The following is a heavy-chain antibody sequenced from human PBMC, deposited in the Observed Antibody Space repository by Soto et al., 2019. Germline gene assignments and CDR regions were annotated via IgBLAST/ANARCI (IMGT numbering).Heavy chain of an antibody. CDR1: GDSFSSYS. J-gene: IGHJ4*01. D-gene: IGHD3-10*01. V-gene: IGHV4-59*01. CDR2: AYNSGST. CDR3: TADYGSGSYRFDY. Sequence: SETLSLTCTVSGDSFSSYSWAWIRQPPGKGLEWIGYAYNSGSTTYNPSLKSRLTMSVDTSRNQISLNLRSVTAADTAIYYCTADYGSGSYRFDYWGHGTLVTVSS.